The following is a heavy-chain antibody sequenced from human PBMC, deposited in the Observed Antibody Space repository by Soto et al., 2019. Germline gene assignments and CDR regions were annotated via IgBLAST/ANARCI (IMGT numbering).Heavy chain of an antibody. CDR2: LSQNGGT. Sequence: PSETLSLTCVVSGYSFNSVHFWGWIRQPPGKGLQWIGSLSQNGGTYRNPSLRSRVTISVDTSKNQFSLKLSSVTAADTAVYYCARDLVEQSITIFGVVNPLSYGMDVWGQGTTVTVSS. J-gene: IGHJ6*02. CDR1: GYSFNSVHF. V-gene: IGHV4-38-2*02. D-gene: IGHD3-3*01. CDR3: ARDLVEQSITIFGVVNPLSYGMDV.